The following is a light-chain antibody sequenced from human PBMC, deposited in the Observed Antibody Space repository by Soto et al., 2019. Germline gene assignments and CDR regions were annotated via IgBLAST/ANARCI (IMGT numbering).Light chain of an antibody. V-gene: IGLV3-1*01. CDR2: QDS. CDR1: KLGDKY. J-gene: IGLJ2*01. Sequence: SYELTQPPSVSVSPGQTASITCSGDKLGDKYACWYQQKPGQSPVLVIYQDSKRPSGIPERFSGSNPGNTATLTISGTQAMYEADYYCQAWASSTHVVFGGGTKLTVL. CDR3: QAWASSTHVV.